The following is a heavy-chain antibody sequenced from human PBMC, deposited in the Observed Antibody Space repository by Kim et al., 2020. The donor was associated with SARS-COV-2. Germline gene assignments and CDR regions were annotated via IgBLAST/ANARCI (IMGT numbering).Heavy chain of an antibody. D-gene: IGHD3-10*01. CDR3: AREGYFGSVMYYNFWHFDL. CDR1: GASIYSFY. J-gene: IGHJ2*01. CDR2: IYSSGST. V-gene: IGHV4-4*07. Sequence: SETLSLTCSVSGASIYSFYWNWIRQPAGKGLEWIGRIYSSGSTFYNPSLKSRVTMSVDTSKNQLSLKLNSVTAADSAVYFCAREGYFGSVMYYNFWHFDLWGRGTPVTVSP.